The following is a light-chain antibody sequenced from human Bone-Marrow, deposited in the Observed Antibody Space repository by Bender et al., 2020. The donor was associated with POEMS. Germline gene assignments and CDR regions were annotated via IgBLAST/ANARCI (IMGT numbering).Light chain of an antibody. Sequence: QSVLTQAASVSGSPGQSITISCTGSISDIGVFSRVSWYQQHPGRVPRLMIYDVSSRPSGVSDRFSGSRSGDTASLTISGLQAEDEADYYCAVWDDSLNGWVFGGGTKLTVL. CDR1: ISDIGVFSR. V-gene: IGLV2-14*01. J-gene: IGLJ3*02. CDR2: DVS. CDR3: AVWDDSLNGWV.